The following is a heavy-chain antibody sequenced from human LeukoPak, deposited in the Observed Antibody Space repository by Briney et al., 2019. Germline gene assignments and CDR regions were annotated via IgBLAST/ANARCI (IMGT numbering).Heavy chain of an antibody. CDR2: IYYSGST. V-gene: IGHV4-59*01. D-gene: IGHD2-2*01. Sequence: PSETLSLTCTVSGGSISSYYWSWIRQPPGKGLEWIGYIYYSGSTNYNPSLKSRVTISVDTSKNQFSLKLSSVTAADTAVYYWARISAMNYYFDYWGQGTLVTVSS. J-gene: IGHJ4*02. CDR3: ARISAMNYYFDY. CDR1: GGSISSYY.